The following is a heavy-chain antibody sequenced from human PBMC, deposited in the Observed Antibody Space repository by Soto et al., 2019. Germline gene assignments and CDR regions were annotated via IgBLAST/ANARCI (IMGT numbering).Heavy chain of an antibody. V-gene: IGHV3-7*03. CDR2: IRPDGSET. CDR1: GFTFTDFY. Sequence: EVQLVQSGGGLVQPGGSLILSCVGSGFTFTDFYMNWVRQAPGKGLEWVANIRPDGSETNYVESVKGRFTTSRDNAKNSLYLKMNSLRADDTAVYYCAGWGGHDYNYWGQGILVTVSS. J-gene: IGHJ4*02. CDR3: AGWGGHDYNY. D-gene: IGHD4-4*01.